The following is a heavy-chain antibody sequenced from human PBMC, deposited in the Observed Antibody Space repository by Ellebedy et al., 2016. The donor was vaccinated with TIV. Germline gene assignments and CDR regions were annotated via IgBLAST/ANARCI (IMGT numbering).Heavy chain of an antibody. CDR2: VSTSSSYI. CDR1: GFIFSSYT. J-gene: IGHJ2*01. D-gene: IGHD4-17*01. V-gene: IGHV3-21*01. Sequence: PGGSLRLSCAASGFIFSSYTMNWVRQAPGKGLEWVSSVSTSSSYIYYADSVKGRFTISRDNAKNSLYLQMSSLRAEDTAVYYCARKVPAPTTVPPNWYFDLWGRGTLATVSS. CDR3: ARKVPAPTTVPPNWYFDL.